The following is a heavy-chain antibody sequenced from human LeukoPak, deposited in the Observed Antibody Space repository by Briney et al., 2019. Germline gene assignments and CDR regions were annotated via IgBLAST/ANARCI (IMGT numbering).Heavy chain of an antibody. J-gene: IGHJ4*02. V-gene: IGHV3-48*02. D-gene: IGHD3-3*01. Sequence: AGGSLRLSCAASGFTFGTYSMNWVRQAPGKGLEWVSYISSSSSTKYYADSVKGRFTISRDNAKNSLFLQMSSLRDEDTAVYYCAKSVVYYDFWSLPNDYWGQGTLVTVSS. CDR2: ISSSSSTK. CDR1: GFTFGTYS. CDR3: AKSVVYYDFWSLPNDY.